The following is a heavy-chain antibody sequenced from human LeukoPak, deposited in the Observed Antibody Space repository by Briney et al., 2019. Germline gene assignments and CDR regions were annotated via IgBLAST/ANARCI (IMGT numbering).Heavy chain of an antibody. V-gene: IGHV3-7*01. D-gene: IGHD3-10*01. CDR1: GFTFSSHW. J-gene: IGHJ4*02. CDR2: IKQDESEK. Sequence: GGSLRLSCAASGFTFSSHWMSWTRQAPGKGLGWVANIKQDESEKFYVDSVKGRFTISRDNAKQSLYLQMDSLRAEDTAVYYCVRGKGGLLRVFDYWGQGTLVTVSS. CDR3: VRGKGGLLRVFDY.